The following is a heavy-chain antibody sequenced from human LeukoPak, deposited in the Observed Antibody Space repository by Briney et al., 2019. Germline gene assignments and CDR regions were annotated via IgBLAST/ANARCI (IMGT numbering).Heavy chain of an antibody. CDR1: GFTFSSYW. CDR2: IKQDGSEK. J-gene: IGHJ4*02. D-gene: IGHD3-10*01. CDR3: ARPLWFGELDY. V-gene: IGHV3-7*01. Sequence: GGSLRLSCAASGFTFSSYWMSWIRQAPGKGLEWVANIKQDGSEKYYVDSVKGRFTISRDNAKNSLYLQMNSLRAEDTAVYYCARPLWFGELDYWGQGTLVTVSS.